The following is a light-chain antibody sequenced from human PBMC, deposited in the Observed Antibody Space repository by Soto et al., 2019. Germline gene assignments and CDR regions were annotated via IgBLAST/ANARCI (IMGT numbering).Light chain of an antibody. Sequence: EIVLTQSPGTLSLSPGERGTLSCRASQSVRNNFLAWYQQKPGQAPRLLIYGASSRATGIPDRFSGSGSGTDFTLTISRLEPEDFAVYYCQQYVGPPYTFGQGTKLEIK. CDR3: QQYVGPPYT. CDR2: GAS. CDR1: QSVRNNF. V-gene: IGKV3-20*01. J-gene: IGKJ2*01.